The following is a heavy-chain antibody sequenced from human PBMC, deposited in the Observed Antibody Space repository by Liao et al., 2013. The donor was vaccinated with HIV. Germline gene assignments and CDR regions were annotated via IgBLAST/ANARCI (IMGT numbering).Heavy chain of an antibody. CDR2: VYYTGST. D-gene: IGHD3-10*01. J-gene: IGHJ3*01. CDR1: GGSIRSYY. V-gene: IGHV4-59*08. CDR3: AKILGHGRRPLLGRGVTW. Sequence: QVQLQESGPGLVKPSETLSLTCTVSGGSIRSYYWIWIRQPPGKRLEWIGYVYYTGSTSYNPSFKSRVTISIDSSKSQFSLKLNSVTAATRVVYYCAKILGHGRRPLLGRGVTWGAQG.